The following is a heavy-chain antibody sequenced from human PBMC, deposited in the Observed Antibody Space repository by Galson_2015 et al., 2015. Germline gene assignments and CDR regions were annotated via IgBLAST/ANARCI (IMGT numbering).Heavy chain of an antibody. CDR3: ARALSRIRRGGSCADV. Sequence: SLRLSCAASGFTFSSYDMNWVRQAPGEGLELVSYISGRGNTIYYADSVKGRFTISRENAKNSLYLQMNSLRAGDTAVYYCARALSRIRRGGSCADVWGKGTTVTVSS. V-gene: IGHV3-48*03. CDR2: ISGRGNTI. CDR1: GFTFSSYD. J-gene: IGHJ6*04. D-gene: IGHD2-15*01.